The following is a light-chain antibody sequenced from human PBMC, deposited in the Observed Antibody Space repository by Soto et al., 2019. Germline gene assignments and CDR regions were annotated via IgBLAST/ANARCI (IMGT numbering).Light chain of an antibody. Sequence: EIVLTQSPATLSLTPGERATLSCRASQSVSNYLAWYQQKPGQAPRLLIYGASMRATGIPDRFSGSGSGTDFTLTISRLEPEDFAVYYCQQCGSSSTFGQGTRLEI. V-gene: IGKV3-11*01. CDR2: GAS. J-gene: IGKJ5*01. CDR1: QSVSNY. CDR3: QQCGSSST.